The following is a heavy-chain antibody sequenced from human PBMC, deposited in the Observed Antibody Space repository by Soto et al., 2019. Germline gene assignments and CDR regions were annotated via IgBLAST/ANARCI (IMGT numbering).Heavy chain of an antibody. V-gene: IGHV3-7*01. CDR2: IKQEESEK. J-gene: IGHJ4*02. D-gene: IGHD3-22*01. CDR1: GFTFSSYW. CDR3: ASTTGYYYDSSGYYTTS. Sequence: GGSLRLSCAASGFTFSSYWMSWVRQAPGKGLEWVANIKQEESEKYYVDSVKGRLTISRDNAKISLYLKMNSLRAEDTVVFYCASTTGYYYDSSGYYTTSWGQGTLVTVSS.